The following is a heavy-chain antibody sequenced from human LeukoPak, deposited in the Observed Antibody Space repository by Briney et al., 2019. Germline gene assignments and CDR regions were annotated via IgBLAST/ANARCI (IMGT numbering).Heavy chain of an antibody. Sequence: PGRSLRLSCAASGFTFDDYAMHWVRQAPGKGLEWVSGISWNSGSIGYADSVKGRFTISRDNAKNSLYLQMNSLRAEDTALYYCAKDMYYDILTGGLDPWGQGVLVTVSS. J-gene: IGHJ5*02. V-gene: IGHV3-9*01. CDR2: ISWNSGSI. CDR3: AKDMYYDILTGGLDP. D-gene: IGHD3-9*01. CDR1: GFTFDDYA.